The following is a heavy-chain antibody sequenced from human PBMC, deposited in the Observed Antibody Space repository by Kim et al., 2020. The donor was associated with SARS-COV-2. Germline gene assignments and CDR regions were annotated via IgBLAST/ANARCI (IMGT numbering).Heavy chain of an antibody. V-gene: IGHV3-21*01. CDR1: GFTFSSYS. CDR2: ISSSSSYI. D-gene: IGHD1-1*01. J-gene: IGHJ4*02. CDR3: ASLFEDNWNVGFDY. Sequence: GGSLRLSCAASGFTFSSYSVNWVRQAPGKGLEWVSSISSSSSYIYYADSVKGRFTISRDNAKNSLYLQMNSLRAEDTAVYYCASLFEDNWNVGFDYWGQGTLVTVSS.